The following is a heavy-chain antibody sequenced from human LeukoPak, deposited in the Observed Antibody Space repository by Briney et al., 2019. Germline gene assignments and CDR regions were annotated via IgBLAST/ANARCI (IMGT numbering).Heavy chain of an antibody. V-gene: IGHV4-34*01. D-gene: IGHD2-8*01. CDR3: AKNGQSGFSFDP. Sequence: SETLSLTCSVSGDSITDYYWSWIRQPPGKGLEWIGEGNESGGTKFNPSLKSRATISADASKNQFSLKLSSVTAADTAVYYCAKNGQSGFSFDPWGQGTLVTVSS. J-gene: IGHJ5*02. CDR1: GDSITDYY. CDR2: GNESGGT.